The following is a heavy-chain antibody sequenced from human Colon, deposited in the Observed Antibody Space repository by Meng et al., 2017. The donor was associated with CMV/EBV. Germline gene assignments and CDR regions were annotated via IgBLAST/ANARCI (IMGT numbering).Heavy chain of an antibody. J-gene: IGHJ4*02. Sequence: KVSCKGSGYRFTNYWIGWVRQMPGKGLQWMGIIYPGDSETRYSPSFQGQVTISADKSISTAYLQWSSLQASDTAIYYCARRYCSSTTCFDSWGQGSLVT. CDR2: IYPGDSET. D-gene: IGHD2-2*01. CDR3: ARRYCSSTTCFDS. CDR1: GYRFTNYW. V-gene: IGHV5-51*01.